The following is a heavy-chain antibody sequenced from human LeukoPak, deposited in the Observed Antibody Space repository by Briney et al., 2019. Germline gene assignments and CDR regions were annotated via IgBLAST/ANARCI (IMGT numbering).Heavy chain of an antibody. V-gene: IGHV3-30*02. D-gene: IGHD5-12*01. CDR3: AKDSNSGYVSVGPDY. CDR2: VRYDARNE. CDR1: GLVFSNYG. Sequence: GGSLRLSCQTSGLVFSNYGMHWVRQAPDKGLEWVAYVRYDARNEYYAESVNGRFIISRDNSRNTLYLQMNSLRAEDTGVYSCAKDSNSGYVSVGPDYWGLGTLVTASS. J-gene: IGHJ4*02.